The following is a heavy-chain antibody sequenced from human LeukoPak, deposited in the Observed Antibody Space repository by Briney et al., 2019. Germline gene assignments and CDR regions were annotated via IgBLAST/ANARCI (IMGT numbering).Heavy chain of an antibody. J-gene: IGHJ6*03. D-gene: IGHD2-2*02. CDR2: IYHSGST. CDR1: GYSISSGYY. CDR3: SGLVLQCSSSSCYTRYYYYYYYMDV. Sequence: SETLSLTCAVPGYSISSGYYWGWIRQPPGKGLEWIGSIYHSGSTYYNPSLKSRVTISVDTSKNQFSLKLSSVTAADTAVYYFSGLVLQCSSSSCYTRYYYYYYYMDVWGEGTTVTVSS. V-gene: IGHV4-38-2*01.